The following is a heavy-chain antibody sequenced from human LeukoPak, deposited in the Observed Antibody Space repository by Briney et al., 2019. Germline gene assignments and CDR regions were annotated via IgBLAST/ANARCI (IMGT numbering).Heavy chain of an antibody. CDR3: AREKPYYDVLTGYYKGGAFDI. CDR1: GYTFTSYY. J-gene: IGHJ3*02. CDR2: INPSGGST. V-gene: IGHV1-46*03. Sequence: ASVKVSCKASGYTFTSYYMHWMRQAPGQGLEWMGIINPSGGSTSYAQKFQGRVTMTRDTSTSTVYMELSSLRSEDTAVYYCAREKPYYDVLTGYYKGGAFDIWGQGTMVTVSS. D-gene: IGHD3-9*01.